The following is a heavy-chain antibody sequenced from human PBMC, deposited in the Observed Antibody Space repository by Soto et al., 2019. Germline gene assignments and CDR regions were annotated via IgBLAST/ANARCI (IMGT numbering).Heavy chain of an antibody. D-gene: IGHD6-19*01. J-gene: IGHJ3*01. CDR2: ISYAGNDN. Sequence: GGSLRLSCAASGFTLSSYVMHWVRQAPGKGLEWVARISYAGNDNYYADSVKGRFTISRDNSKKTLYLQMTSLRADDTAVYYCARDRQQWLEPAGGALPFWGQGTMVTVS. CDR1: GFTLSSYV. V-gene: IGHV3-30-3*01. CDR3: ARDRQQWLEPAGGALPF.